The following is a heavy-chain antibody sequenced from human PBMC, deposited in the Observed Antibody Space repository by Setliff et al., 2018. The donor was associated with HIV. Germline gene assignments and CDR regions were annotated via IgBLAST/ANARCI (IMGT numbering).Heavy chain of an antibody. D-gene: IGHD3-16*01. CDR2: INHSGST. CDR1: GGSFSGYY. CDR3: ARVPWGGRGEYYYYYMDV. V-gene: IGHV4-34*01. Sequence: NPSETLSLTCAVYGGSFSGYYWSWIRQPPGKGLEWIGEINHSGSTNYNPSLQSRVTISVDTSKNQFSLKLSSVTAADTAVYYCARVPWGGRGEYYYYYMDVWGKGTTVTVSS. J-gene: IGHJ6*03.